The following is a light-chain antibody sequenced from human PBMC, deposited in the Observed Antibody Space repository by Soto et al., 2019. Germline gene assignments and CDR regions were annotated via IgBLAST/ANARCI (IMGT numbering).Light chain of an antibody. CDR2: DAS. CDR1: QTFSSH. J-gene: IGKJ5*01. Sequence: EIVLTQSPATLSLSPGERATLSCRASQTFSSHLAWYQQKPGQAPRRLIYDASKRATGIPARFSGRGSGTDFTRTISSLEPEDFAVYYCQQRSNWPPVITFGQGTRLEIK. V-gene: IGKV3-11*01. CDR3: QQRSNWPPVIT.